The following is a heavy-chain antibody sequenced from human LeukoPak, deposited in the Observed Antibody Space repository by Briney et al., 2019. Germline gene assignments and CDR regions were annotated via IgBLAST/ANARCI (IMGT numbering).Heavy chain of an antibody. J-gene: IGHJ4*02. CDR3: ARGKPGTYSFDY. Sequence: PGGSLRLSCAASGITFSDHYMDWVRRAPGKGLEWVGRSRNKAGSYTTEYAASVKGRFTISRDDSKNSLYLQMNSLKTEDTAVYYCARGKPGTYSFDYWGQGTLVTVSS. D-gene: IGHD1-26*01. CDR2: SRNKAGSYTT. CDR1: GITFSDHY. V-gene: IGHV3-72*01.